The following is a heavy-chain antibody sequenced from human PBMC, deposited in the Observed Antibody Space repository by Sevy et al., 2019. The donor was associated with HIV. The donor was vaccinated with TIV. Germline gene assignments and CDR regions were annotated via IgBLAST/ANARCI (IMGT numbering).Heavy chain of an antibody. J-gene: IGHJ4*02. Sequence: GGSLRLSCAASGFTFSIYTMSWVRQAPGKGLEWVSTFCFGGSKIYYADSVKGRFTISRDNSRNTVYLQMNSLRADDTAVYYYAREGRNQPHDYWGQGTLVTDTS. CDR3: AREGRNQPHDY. V-gene: IGHV3-23*01. CDR1: GFTFSIYT. CDR2: FCFGGSKI.